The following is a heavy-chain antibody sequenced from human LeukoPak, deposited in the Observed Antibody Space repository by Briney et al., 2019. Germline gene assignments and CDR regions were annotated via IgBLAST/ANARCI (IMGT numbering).Heavy chain of an antibody. Sequence: SETLSLTCTVSGGSISGQYWTWLRQPPGKGLELIGHIHSNGNTYYSPSLKSRVTMSVDTSNNQLSLNLWSVTAADTAVYYCARFNSGGTTSSCYVHYWGQGILVTVSS. D-gene: IGHD2-2*01. V-gene: IGHV4-59*11. CDR2: IHSNGNT. CDR3: ARFNSGGTTSSCYVHY. J-gene: IGHJ4*02. CDR1: GGSISGQY.